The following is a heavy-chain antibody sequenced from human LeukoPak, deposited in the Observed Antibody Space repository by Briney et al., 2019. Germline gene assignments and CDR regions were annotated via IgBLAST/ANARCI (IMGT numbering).Heavy chain of an antibody. CDR2: LCIGGNT. CDR3: ARGGSMVRGVL. Sequence: PGGSLRLSCVASGLSVSNNYMNWVRQAPGEGLEWVSALCIGGNTYYVDSVRGRFTISRDKSRNTLYLQMNSLRVDDTAVYYCARGGSMVRGVLWGQGTLVTVSS. J-gene: IGHJ4*02. CDR1: GLSVSNNY. V-gene: IGHV3-53*01. D-gene: IGHD3-10*01.